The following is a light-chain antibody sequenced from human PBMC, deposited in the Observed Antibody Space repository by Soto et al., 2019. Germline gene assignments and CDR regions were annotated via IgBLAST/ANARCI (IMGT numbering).Light chain of an antibody. CDR1: QVISTS. CDR3: QQYNSYSWT. V-gene: IGKV1-9*01. CDR2: DAS. Sequence: DIPLTQAPSFLSPSIVESVTITCRSSQVISTSLAWYQVKPGKAPKLLIYDASSLQSGVPSRFSGSGSGSGTEFTLTISSLQPHDFATYYCQQYNSYSWTFGQGTKV. J-gene: IGKJ1*01.